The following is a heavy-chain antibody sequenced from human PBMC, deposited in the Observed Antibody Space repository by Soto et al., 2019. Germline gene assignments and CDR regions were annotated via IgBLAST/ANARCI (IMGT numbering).Heavy chain of an antibody. V-gene: IGHV4-31*02. D-gene: IGHD1-20*01. CDR2: IYYSGST. J-gene: IGHJ4*02. Sequence: PSETLSLTCTVSGGSISSGGYYWSWIRQHPGRGLEWIGYIYYSGSTYYNPSLKSRVTISVDTSKSQFSLKLSSVTAADMALYYCAKHQYYNCPDYWGQGTRVTVSS. CDR3: AKHQYYNCPDY. CDR1: GGSISSGGYY.